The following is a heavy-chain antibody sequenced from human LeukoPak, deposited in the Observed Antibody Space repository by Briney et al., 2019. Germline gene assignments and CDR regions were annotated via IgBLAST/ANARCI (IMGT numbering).Heavy chain of an antibody. Sequence: GGSLRLSCAASGFTFSSYDIHWVRQAPGKGLEWVAFIRYDGSNKYYADSVKGRFTISRDNSKNTLCLQMNSLRAEDTAVYYCAKDLSITMVRGAIDYWGQGTLVTVSS. CDR3: AKDLSITMVRGAIDY. CDR2: IRYDGSNK. V-gene: IGHV3-30*02. J-gene: IGHJ4*02. CDR1: GFTFSSYD. D-gene: IGHD3-10*01.